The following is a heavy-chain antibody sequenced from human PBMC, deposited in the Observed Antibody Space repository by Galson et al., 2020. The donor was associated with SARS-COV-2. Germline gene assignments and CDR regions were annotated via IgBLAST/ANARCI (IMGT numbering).Heavy chain of an antibody. D-gene: IGHD3-22*01. V-gene: IGHV3-7*01. J-gene: IGHJ3*02. CDR3: ARDPDYHDCTGHCYVAFDM. CDR2: IKQDGSLR. CDR1: GFTFSDYW. Sequence: GESLRLSCAASGFTFSDYWLTWVRQAPGTGLEWVANIKQDGSLRHYMDSVEGRFSISRDNAKNSLFLQMNSLRVEDTAIYYCARDPDYHDCTGHCYVAFDMWGPGTMVTVSS.